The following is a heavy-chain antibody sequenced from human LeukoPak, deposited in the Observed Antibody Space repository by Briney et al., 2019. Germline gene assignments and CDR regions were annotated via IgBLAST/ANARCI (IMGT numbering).Heavy chain of an antibody. V-gene: IGHV3-30*18. CDR2: ISDDGSRK. CDR3: AKTTARGGHYYYGLDV. J-gene: IGHJ6*02. D-gene: IGHD4-11*01. Sequence: PGGSLRLSCAASGFTFSNYGMDWVRQAPGKGLEWVAIISDDGSRKFYADSVKGRFTISRDNSKNTLYLEMNSLRAEDTAVYYCAKTTARGGHYYYGLDVWGQGATVTVSS. CDR1: GFTFSNYG.